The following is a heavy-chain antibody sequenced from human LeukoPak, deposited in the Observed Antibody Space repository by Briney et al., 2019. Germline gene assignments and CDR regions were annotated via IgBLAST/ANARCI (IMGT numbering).Heavy chain of an antibody. CDR1: GGSLSSSGDY. Sequence: SETLSLTCTVSGGSLSSSGDYSGWIRQPPGEGLEWIGTIYYSGSTQYNASLKSRVTISIDTSNHKFSLKLSSVTAADTAVYYCATSPQYGGYLGQGTLVTVSS. V-gene: IGHV4-39*01. D-gene: IGHD4-23*01. J-gene: IGHJ4*02. CDR3: ATSPQYGGY. CDR2: IYYSGST.